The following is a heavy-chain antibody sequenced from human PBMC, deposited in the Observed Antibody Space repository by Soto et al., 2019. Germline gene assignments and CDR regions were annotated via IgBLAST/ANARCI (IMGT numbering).Heavy chain of an antibody. CDR3: ARATGVIGFGDY. CDR1: GFTFSSYA. CDR2: ISYDGSNK. Sequence: GGSLRLSCAASGFTFSSYAMHWVRQAPGKGLEWVAVISYDGSNKYYADSVKGRFTISRDNSKNTLYLQMNSLRAEDTAVYYCARATGVIGFGDYWGQGTLVTVSS. D-gene: IGHD2-21*01. V-gene: IGHV3-30-3*01. J-gene: IGHJ4*02.